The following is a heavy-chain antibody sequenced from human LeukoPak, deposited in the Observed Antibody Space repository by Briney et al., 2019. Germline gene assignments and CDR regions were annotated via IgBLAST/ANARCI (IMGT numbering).Heavy chain of an antibody. V-gene: IGHV4-39*07. CDR1: GGSISSSSYY. J-gene: IGHJ4*02. CDR2: IYYSGST. CDR3: ARVQRRSIVVVVAATPYFDY. Sequence: SETLSLTCTVSGGSISSSSYYWGWIRQPPGKGLEWIGSIYYSGSTYYNPSLKSRVTISVDTSKNQFSLKLSSVTAADTAVYYCARVQRRSIVVVVAATPYFDYWGQGTLVSVSS. D-gene: IGHD2-15*01.